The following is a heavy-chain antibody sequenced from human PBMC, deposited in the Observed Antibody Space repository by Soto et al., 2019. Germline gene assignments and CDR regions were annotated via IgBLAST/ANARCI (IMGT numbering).Heavy chain of an antibody. CDR3: ARRKERSGPHYFDY. CDR1: GYTFTTYD. Sequence: QVQLVQSGAEVKEPGASVKVSCKASGYTFTTYDIYWMRQATGQGLEWMGWMNPDTGNTGYAQKFQGRVTVTRNTYISTVYMEMSGLRLDDTAVYYCARRKERSGPHYFDYWGQGSQVTVSS. D-gene: IGHD6-25*01. V-gene: IGHV1-8*01. CDR2: MNPDTGNT. J-gene: IGHJ4*02.